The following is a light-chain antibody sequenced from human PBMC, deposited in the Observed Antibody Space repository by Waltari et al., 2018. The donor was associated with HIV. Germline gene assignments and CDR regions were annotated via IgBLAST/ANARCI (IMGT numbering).Light chain of an antibody. CDR1: QNIGNC. Sequence: EIVLPQSPAPLSLSPGERATPSCRAGQNIGNCLAWYQQKSGQAPRPLIYNAYKRATGIPARFSGSGSGTDFTLSISSLEPEDFVVYYCQQCSEWPLSFGGGTEVEIK. CDR3: QQCSEWPLS. CDR2: NAY. V-gene: IGKV3-11*01. J-gene: IGKJ4*01.